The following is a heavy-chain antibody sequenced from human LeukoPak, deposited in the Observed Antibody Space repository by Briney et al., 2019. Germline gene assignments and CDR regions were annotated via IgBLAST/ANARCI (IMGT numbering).Heavy chain of an antibody. CDR3: ARDLSHSGWYQEGY. J-gene: IGHJ4*02. CDR2: IYTSGST. V-gene: IGHV4-4*07. Sequence: SETLSLTCTVSGGSISSYYWSWIRQPAGKGLEWIGRIYTSGSTNYNPSLKSRVTMSVDMSKNQFSLKLTSVTAADTAVYYCARDLSHSGWYQEGYWGQGTLVTVSS. CDR1: GGSISSYY. D-gene: IGHD6-19*01.